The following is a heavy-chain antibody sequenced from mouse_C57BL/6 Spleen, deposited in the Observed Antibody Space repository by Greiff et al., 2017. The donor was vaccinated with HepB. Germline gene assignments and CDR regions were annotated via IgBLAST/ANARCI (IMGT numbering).Heavy chain of an antibody. CDR3: ARVDYLYAMDY. J-gene: IGHJ4*01. Sequence: EVQWVESEGGLVQPGSSMKLSCTASGFTFSDYYMAWVRQVPEKGLEWVANINYDGSSTYYLDSLKSRFIISRDNAKNILYLQMSSLKSEDTATYYCARVDYLYAMDYWGQGTSVTVSS. CDR1: GFTFSDYY. CDR2: INYDGSST. V-gene: IGHV5-16*01. D-gene: IGHD1-1*02.